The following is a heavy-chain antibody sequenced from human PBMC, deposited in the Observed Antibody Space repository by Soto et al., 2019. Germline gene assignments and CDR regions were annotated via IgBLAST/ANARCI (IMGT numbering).Heavy chain of an antibody. Sequence: QVQLVQSGAEVRKPGASVTVSCRSSGDSFNDYYIHWVRQAPGQGFEWMGWINPNGGVTKYAQKFQGLVSMTRDTYIRTVYMQLSRLRSDDTAVYYCARESGGATATLDYYYFYMDVWGPGTTVTGSS. CDR2: INPNGGVT. V-gene: IGHV1-2*04. J-gene: IGHJ6*03. CDR1: GDSFNDYY. CDR3: ARESGGATATLDYYYFYMDV. D-gene: IGHD5-12*01.